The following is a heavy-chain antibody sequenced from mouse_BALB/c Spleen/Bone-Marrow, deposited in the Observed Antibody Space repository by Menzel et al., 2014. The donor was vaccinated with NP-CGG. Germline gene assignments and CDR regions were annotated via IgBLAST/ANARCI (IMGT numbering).Heavy chain of an antibody. CDR2: INSDGGIT. Sequence: EVKLVESGGGLVQPGESLKLSCESNEYEFPSHDMSWVRKTPEKRLELVAAINSDGGITNYPDTMERRFTISRDNTKKTLYLQMSSLRSEDTALYYCARHGFYYAVDYWVQGTSVTVSS. J-gene: IGHJ4*01. V-gene: IGHV5-2*01. CDR3: ARHGFYYAVDY. CDR1: EYEFPSHD.